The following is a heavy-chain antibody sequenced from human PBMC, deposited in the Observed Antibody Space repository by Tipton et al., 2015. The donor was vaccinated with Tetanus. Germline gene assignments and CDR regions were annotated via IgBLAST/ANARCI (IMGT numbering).Heavy chain of an antibody. CDR2: IYYSGST. D-gene: IGHD2-8*01. CDR1: GGSISSYY. CDR3: VANDGGLEHGQH. J-gene: IGHJ1*01. V-gene: IGHV4-59*01. Sequence: TLSLTCTVSGGSISSYYWSWIRQPPGKGLEWIGCIYYSGSTNYNPSLKSRVTISVDTSKNQFSLKLSSVTAADTAVYYCVANDGGLEHGQHWGQGTLVTVSS.